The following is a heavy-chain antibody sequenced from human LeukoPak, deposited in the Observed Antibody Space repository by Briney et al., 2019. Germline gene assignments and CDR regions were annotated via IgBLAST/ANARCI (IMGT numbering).Heavy chain of an antibody. V-gene: IGHV4-59*01. CDR2: IYNSGST. J-gene: IGHJ4*02. Sequence: SETLSLTCTVSGGSITSSYWSWIRQPPGKGLEWIGYIYNSGSTNYNPSLKSRVTISVDSSRNQFSLRLNSVTAADTAVYYCARGGFEMATIYFGYWGQGTLVTVSS. CDR1: GGSITSSY. CDR3: ARGGFEMATIYFGY. D-gene: IGHD5-24*01.